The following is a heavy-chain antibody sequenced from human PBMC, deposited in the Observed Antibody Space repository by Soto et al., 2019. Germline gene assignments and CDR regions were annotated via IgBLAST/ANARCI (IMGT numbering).Heavy chain of an antibody. D-gene: IGHD1-1*01. Sequence: GESLKISCKGYGYTFTDYWIGWVRQMPGKGLELIGLIYPGDSDTRYSPSFQGRVTISADKSISTAFLQWSSLRASDTAMYYCASQKTVIRGPLSSNWFDPWGRGTLVTVSS. V-gene: IGHV5-51*01. CDR2: IYPGDSDT. J-gene: IGHJ5*02. CDR1: GYTFTDYW. CDR3: ASQKTVIRGPLSSNWFDP.